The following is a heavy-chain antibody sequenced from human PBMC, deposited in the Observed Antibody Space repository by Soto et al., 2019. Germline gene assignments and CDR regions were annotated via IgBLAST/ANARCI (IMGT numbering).Heavy chain of an antibody. CDR3: ARDLRPYYSNYVGGMDV. CDR1: GFTFSSYE. CDR2: ISSSGSTI. J-gene: IGHJ6*02. Sequence: SGGSLRLSCAASGFTFSSYEMNWVRQAPGKGLEWVSYISSSGSTIYYADSVKGRFTISRDNAKNSLYLQMNSLRAEDTAVYYCARDLRPYYSNYVGGMDVWGQGTTVTVSS. V-gene: IGHV3-48*03. D-gene: IGHD4-4*01.